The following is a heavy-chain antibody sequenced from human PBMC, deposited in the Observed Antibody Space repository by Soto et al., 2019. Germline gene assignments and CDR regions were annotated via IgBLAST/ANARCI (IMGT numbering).Heavy chain of an antibody. CDR3: ARDWGYFYGYFDY. CDR2: ITSGGSTI. D-gene: IGHD3-10*01. V-gene: IGHV3-48*02. Sequence: EVQLVESGGGLVQPGGSLRLSCAASGLTFSSYNINWVRQAPGKGLEWVSYITSGGSTIYYADSVKGRFTISRDNAKNSLYLQMNSLRDEDTAVYYCARDWGYFYGYFDYWGQGTLVTVSS. J-gene: IGHJ4*02. CDR1: GLTFSSYN.